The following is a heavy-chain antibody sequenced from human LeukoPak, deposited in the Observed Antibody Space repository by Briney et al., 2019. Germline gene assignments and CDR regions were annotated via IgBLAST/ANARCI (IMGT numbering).Heavy chain of an antibody. CDR1: GGSISSYY. CDR3: ARGQVVREY. V-gene: IGHV4-4*07. CDR2: IYASGNT. Sequence: SETLSLTCTVSGGSISSYYWSWVRQPAGRGLEWIGRIYASGNTNYNPSLKSRVTISLDTSKNQFSLNLTSVTAADTAVYYCARGQVVREYWGQGTLVTVSS. D-gene: IGHD2-15*01. J-gene: IGHJ4*02.